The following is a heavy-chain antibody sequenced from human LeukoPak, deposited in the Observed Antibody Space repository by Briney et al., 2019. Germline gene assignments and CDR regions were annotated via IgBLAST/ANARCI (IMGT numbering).Heavy chain of an antibody. D-gene: IGHD3-10*01. CDR3: AKSPNGEPSDY. Sequence: SGGSLRLSCAASGFTFSSYGMHWVRQAPGKGLEWVAVISYDGSNKYYADSVKGRFTISRDNSKNTLYLQMNSLRAEDTAVYYCAKSPNGEPSDYWGQGTLVTVSS. J-gene: IGHJ4*02. CDR1: GFTFSSYG. V-gene: IGHV3-30*18. CDR2: ISYDGSNK.